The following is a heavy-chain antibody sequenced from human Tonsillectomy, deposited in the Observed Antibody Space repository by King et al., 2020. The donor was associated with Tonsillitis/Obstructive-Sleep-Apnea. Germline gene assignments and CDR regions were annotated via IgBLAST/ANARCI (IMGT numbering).Heavy chain of an antibody. Sequence: VQLVESGGGLVQPGGSLRLSCAASGFTFSSYAMSWVRQAPGKGLEWLSSISGSGGSTFYADSLKGRFTISRDNSKNTLYLHMNSLRAGDTALFYCSKHHRGWNNDQVYYYYMDVWGKGTTVTVSS. CDR1: GFTFSSYA. CDR2: ISGSGGST. D-gene: IGHD1/OR15-1a*01. CDR3: SKHHRGWNNDQVYYYYMDV. V-gene: IGHV3-23*04. J-gene: IGHJ6*03.